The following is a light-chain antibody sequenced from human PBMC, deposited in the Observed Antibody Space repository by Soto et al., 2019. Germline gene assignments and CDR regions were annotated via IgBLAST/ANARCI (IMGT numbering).Light chain of an antibody. Sequence: QSALTQPRSVSGSPGQSVTISCTGTSSDVGAYNFVSWYQHNPGKAPKLMIFDVSARPSGVPDRVSGSKSANTASLTISGLQTEDEADYYCCSYAGTYIPLFGGGTKVTVL. V-gene: IGLV2-11*01. CDR3: CSYAGTYIPL. J-gene: IGLJ2*01. CDR1: SSDVGAYNF. CDR2: DVS.